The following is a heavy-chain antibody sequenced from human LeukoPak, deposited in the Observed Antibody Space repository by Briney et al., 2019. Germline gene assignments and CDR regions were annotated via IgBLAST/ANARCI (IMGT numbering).Heavy chain of an antibody. CDR1: GFSFSSYA. D-gene: IGHD3-22*01. CDR3: ARERTYFYDSSSDY. Sequence: PGGSLRLSCAASGFSFSSYAMSWVRQAPGKGLEWVSTITGSGGSTYYADSVKGRFTISRDNAKNSLYLQMNSLRDEDTAVYYCARERTYFYDSSSDYWGQGTLVTVSS. V-gene: IGHV3-23*01. J-gene: IGHJ4*02. CDR2: ITGSGGST.